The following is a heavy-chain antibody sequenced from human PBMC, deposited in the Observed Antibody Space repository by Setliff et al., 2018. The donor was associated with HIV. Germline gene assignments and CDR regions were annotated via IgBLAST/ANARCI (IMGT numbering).Heavy chain of an antibody. Sequence: SETLSLTCTVSGGSISSGGYYWGWIRQPPGKGLEWIGSISHSGNTYHNPSLQSRVTISLDMSKSQFSLKLRSMSAADTAVYYCARDPHYFDTSGYYSYFYFDFWGQGMLVTVSS. CDR1: GGSISSGGYY. CDR3: ARDPHYFDTSGYYSYFYFDF. CDR2: ISHSGNT. V-gene: IGHV4-39*07. D-gene: IGHD3-22*01. J-gene: IGHJ4*02.